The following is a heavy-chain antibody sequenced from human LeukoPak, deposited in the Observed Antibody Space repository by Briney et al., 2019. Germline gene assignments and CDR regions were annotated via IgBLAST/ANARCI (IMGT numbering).Heavy chain of an antibody. CDR2: ISYDGSNK. CDR1: GFTFSSYA. CDR3: ARDFGGDYYYMDV. J-gene: IGHJ6*03. V-gene: IGHV3-30-3*01. D-gene: IGHD4-23*01. Sequence: GGSLRLSCAASGFTFSSYAMHWVRQAPGKGLEWVAVISYDGSNKYYADSVKGRFTISRDNSKNTLYLQMNSLRAEDTAVYYCARDFGGDYYYMDVWGKGTTVTASS.